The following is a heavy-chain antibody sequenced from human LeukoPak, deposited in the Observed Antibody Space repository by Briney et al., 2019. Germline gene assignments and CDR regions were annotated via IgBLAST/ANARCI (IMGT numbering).Heavy chain of an antibody. CDR1: GFTFSSYA. D-gene: IGHD3-10*01. J-gene: IGHJ3*02. CDR2: ISYDGSNK. V-gene: IGHV3-30-3*01. Sequence: GGSLRLSCAASGFTFSSYAMHWVRQAPGKGLEWVAVISYDGSNKYYADSVKGRFTISRDNSKNTLYPQMNSLRAEDTAVYYCRGSGLVGESGFDIWGQGTMVTVSS. CDR3: RGSGLVGESGFDI.